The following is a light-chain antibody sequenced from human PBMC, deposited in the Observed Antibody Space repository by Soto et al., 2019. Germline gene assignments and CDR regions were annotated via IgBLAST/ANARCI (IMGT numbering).Light chain of an antibody. CDR1: QSLLHSNGYNY. CDR3: MQALQTPRT. V-gene: IGKV2-28*01. Sequence: DIVMTQSPLSLPVTPGEPASISCRSSQSLLHSNGYNYLDWYLQKPGQSPQLLIYLGSNRASGVPDRFSGSGSGTDFKLKISRVEAEDVGVYYCMQALQTPRTCGQGTRLEIK. CDR2: LGS. J-gene: IGKJ5*01.